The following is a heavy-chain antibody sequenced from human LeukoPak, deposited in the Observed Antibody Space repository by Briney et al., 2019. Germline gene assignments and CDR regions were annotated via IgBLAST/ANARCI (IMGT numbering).Heavy chain of an antibody. D-gene: IGHD3-10*01. CDR3: AKVAHYYYGSESYYFFEH. CDR1: GFTFSSYG. Sequence: GGSLRLSCAASGFTFSSYGMHWVRQAPGKGLEWVAKTNQDGTEKYYVDSVKGRFTISRDNAKNSLYLQRNSMAAEDTATYYCAKVAHYYYGSESYYFFEHWGQGTPVTASS. V-gene: IGHV3-7*01. CDR2: TNQDGTEK. J-gene: IGHJ4*02.